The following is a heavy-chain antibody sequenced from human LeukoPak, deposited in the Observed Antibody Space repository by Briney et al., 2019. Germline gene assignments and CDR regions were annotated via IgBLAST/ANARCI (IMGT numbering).Heavy chain of an antibody. V-gene: IGHV3-30-3*01. Sequence: GGSLRLSCAASGFTFSNHDMHWVRQAPGKGLEWVAVISYDGSNKYYADSVKGRFTISRDNSKNTLYLQMNSLRAEDTAVYYCARDDGTQLGNYYYYYGMDVWGQGTTVTVSS. CDR2: ISYDGSNK. D-gene: IGHD6-13*01. J-gene: IGHJ6*02. CDR1: GFTFSNHD. CDR3: ARDDGTQLGNYYYYYGMDV.